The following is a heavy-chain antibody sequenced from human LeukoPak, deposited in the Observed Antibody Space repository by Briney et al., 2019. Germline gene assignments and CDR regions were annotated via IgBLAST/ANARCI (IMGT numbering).Heavy chain of an antibody. V-gene: IGHV4-4*07. D-gene: IGHD6-6*01. J-gene: IGHJ4*02. CDR1: GGSISTYY. Sequence: PSETLSLTCTVSGGSISTYYWSWIRQPAGKGLEWIGRIYTSGSSNYNTPLKSRVTMSVDTSKNQFSLKLSSVTAADTAVYYCAQENEPAARSFDYWGQGTLVTVSS. CDR2: IYTSGSS. CDR3: AQENEPAARSFDY.